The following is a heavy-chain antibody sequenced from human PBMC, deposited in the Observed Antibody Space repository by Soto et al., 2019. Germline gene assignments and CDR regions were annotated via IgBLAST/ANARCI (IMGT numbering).Heavy chain of an antibody. CDR1: GGTFRSCA. Sequence: QGQRVQSGAEVKKPGSSGKVSCEASGGTFRSCAISWVRQAPGQGLEWMGGIIPIFGTANYAQKFQGRVTITADESTSTAYMELSSLRSEDTAVYYCARDVGGSHHVWFDPWGQGTLVTVSS. D-gene: IGHD1-26*01. J-gene: IGHJ5*02. V-gene: IGHV1-69*12. CDR3: ARDVGGSHHVWFDP. CDR2: IIPIFGTA.